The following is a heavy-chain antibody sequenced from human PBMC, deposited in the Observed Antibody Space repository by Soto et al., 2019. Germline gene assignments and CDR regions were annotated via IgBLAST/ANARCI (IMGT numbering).Heavy chain of an antibody. Sequence: VQLVQSGAEVKKPGASVKISCTASGISYTTYAIHWVRQAPGQGLEWMGWINAGNGDTRYSQRFQGRVTLTRDTSATTTYMDLTSLRFEDTSIYYSARAITGYVTWGQGTLVTVSS. CDR2: INAGNGDT. D-gene: IGHD5-12*01. J-gene: IGHJ4*02. CDR3: ARAITGYVT. V-gene: IGHV1-3*01. CDR1: GISYTTYA.